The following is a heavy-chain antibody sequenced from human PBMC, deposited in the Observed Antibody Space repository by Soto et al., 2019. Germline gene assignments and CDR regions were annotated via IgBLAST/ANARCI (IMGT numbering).Heavy chain of an antibody. V-gene: IGHV3-9*01. CDR1: GFTFDDYA. CDR3: AKDIHRTEPPYYYYGMDV. J-gene: IGHJ6*02. CDR2: ISWNSGSI. Sequence: GGSLRLSCAASGFTFDDYAMHWVRQAPGKGLEWVSGISWNSGSIGYADSVKGRFTISRDNAKNSLYLQMNSLRAEDTALYYCAKDIHRTEPPYYYYGMDVWGQGTTVTVSS.